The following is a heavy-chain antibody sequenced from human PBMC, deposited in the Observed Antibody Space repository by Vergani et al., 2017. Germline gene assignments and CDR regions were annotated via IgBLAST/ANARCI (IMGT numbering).Heavy chain of an antibody. CDR3: ATISGTTFDY. V-gene: IGHV1-46*03. J-gene: IGHJ4*02. D-gene: IGHD1-1*01. CDR2: INPSGGST. CDR1: GYPFTSYY. Sequence: QVQLVQSGAEVKKPGASVKVSCKASGYPFTSYYMHWGRQAPGQGLEWMGIINPSGGSTSYAQKFQGRVTMTRDTSTSTVYMELSSLRSEDTAVYYCATISGTTFDYWGQGTLVTVSS.